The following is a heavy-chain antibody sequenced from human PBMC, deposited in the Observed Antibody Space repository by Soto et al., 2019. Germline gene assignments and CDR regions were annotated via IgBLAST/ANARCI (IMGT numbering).Heavy chain of an antibody. CDR1: GYTFTSYY. J-gene: IGHJ5*02. D-gene: IGHD6-13*01. CDR3: ARGDSSSHGIDWFDP. V-gene: IGHV1-46*01. CDR2: INPSGGST. Sequence: ASVKVSCKASGYTFTSYYMHWVRQAPGQGLEWMGIINPSGGSTSYAQKFQGRVTMTRDTSTSTVYMELSSLRSEDTAVYYWARGDSSSHGIDWFDPWGEGTLVTVSS.